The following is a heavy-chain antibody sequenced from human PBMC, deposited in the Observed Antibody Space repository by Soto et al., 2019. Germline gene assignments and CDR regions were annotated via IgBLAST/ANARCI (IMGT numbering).Heavy chain of an antibody. CDR1: GYTFTSYG. J-gene: IGHJ4*02. CDR2: ISAYNGNT. V-gene: IGHV1-18*01. Sequence: QVQLVQSGAEVKKPGASVKVSCKASGYTFTSYGISWVRQAPGQGLEWMGWISAYNGNTNYAQKLQGRVTMTTDTSTSTADMALRSLRSDDTAVYYCATAHDYYDSSGYLDADYWGQGTLVTVSS. D-gene: IGHD3-22*01. CDR3: ATAHDYYDSSGYLDADY.